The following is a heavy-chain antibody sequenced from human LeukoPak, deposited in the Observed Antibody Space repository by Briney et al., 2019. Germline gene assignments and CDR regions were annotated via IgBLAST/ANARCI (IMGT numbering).Heavy chain of an antibody. CDR2: IYYSGST. D-gene: IGHD4-17*01. CDR1: GGSIRSYY. V-gene: IGHV4-59*01. CDR3: ARVSYGDYEYYFDY. Sequence: SETLSLTCTVSGGSIRSYYRSWIRPPPGKGLAWIGYIYYSGSTNYHPSLKSRVTISVDTSKNQFSLKLSSVTAADTAVYYCARVSYGDYEYYFDYWGQGTLVTVSS. J-gene: IGHJ4*02.